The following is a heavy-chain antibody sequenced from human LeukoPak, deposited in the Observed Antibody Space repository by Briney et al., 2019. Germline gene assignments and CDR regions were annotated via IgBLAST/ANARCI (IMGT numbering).Heavy chain of an antibody. V-gene: IGHV4-61*05. CDR1: GGSISSNPYY. Sequence: SETLSLTCSVSGGSISSNPYYWGWIRQPPGKGLEWIGDMRSSRSITYNPSLRGRVTISVDTSKSQFSLKLDSVTAADTAIYYCARGPDSRKTGYWGQGILVTVSS. CDR3: ARGPDSRKTGY. J-gene: IGHJ4*02. CDR2: MRSSRSI. D-gene: IGHD1-1*01.